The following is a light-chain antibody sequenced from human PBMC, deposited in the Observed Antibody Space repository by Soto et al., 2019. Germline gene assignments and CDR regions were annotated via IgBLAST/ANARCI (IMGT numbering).Light chain of an antibody. CDR2: DAS. Sequence: EIVLTQSPATLSLSPGERATLSCRASQSVSSYLAWYQQKPGQAPRLLISDASHRATGIPARFSGSGSGTDFTLTISSLEPEDFAVYYCQQRSNWPLWTFGQGTKVEIK. CDR1: QSVSSY. J-gene: IGKJ1*01. CDR3: QQRSNWPLWT. V-gene: IGKV3-11*01.